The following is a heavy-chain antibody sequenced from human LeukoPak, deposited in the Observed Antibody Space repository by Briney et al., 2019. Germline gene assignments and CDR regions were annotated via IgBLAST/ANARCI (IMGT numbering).Heavy chain of an antibody. Sequence: ASVTVSCTVSGNSLSELSIQWVRQAPGKGLECMGGFDPEEAKMVYAQNFQGRVTMTEDTSTQTAYMELSGLTSDDTAVYYCTTRSGGFWSGFVNWGQGTLVTVSS. CDR2: FDPEEAKM. D-gene: IGHD3-3*01. J-gene: IGHJ4*02. V-gene: IGHV1-24*01. CDR1: GNSLSELS. CDR3: TTRSGGFWSGFVN.